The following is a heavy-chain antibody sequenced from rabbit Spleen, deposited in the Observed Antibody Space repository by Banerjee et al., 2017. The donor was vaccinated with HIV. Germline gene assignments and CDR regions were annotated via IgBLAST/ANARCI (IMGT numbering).Heavy chain of an antibody. D-gene: IGHD1-1*01. V-gene: IGHV1S45*01. CDR2: IDPIFGTT. Sequence: QEQLEESGGDLVKPEGSLTLTCTASGFTMSSSDWIYWVRQAPGKGLEWIGYIDPIFGTTYYASWAKGRFTISKTSSTTVTLQMTSLTAADTATYFCARDLTSVIGWNFNLWGPGTLVTVS. CDR3: ARDLTSVIGWNFNL. CDR1: GFTMSSSDW. J-gene: IGHJ4*01.